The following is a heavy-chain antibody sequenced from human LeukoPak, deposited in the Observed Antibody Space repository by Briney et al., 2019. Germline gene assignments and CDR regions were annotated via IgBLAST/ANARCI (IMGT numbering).Heavy chain of an antibody. Sequence: GGSLRLSCAASGFIFSNYNMNWVRQAPGKGLVWVSRINTDGSNTNYADSVKGRFTISRDNAKNTLYLQMNSLRAEDTAVYYCARPRFRERNWFDPWGQGTLVTVSS. V-gene: IGHV3-74*01. CDR1: GFIFSNYN. J-gene: IGHJ5*02. D-gene: IGHD5-24*01. CDR2: INTDGSNT. CDR3: ARPRFRERNWFDP.